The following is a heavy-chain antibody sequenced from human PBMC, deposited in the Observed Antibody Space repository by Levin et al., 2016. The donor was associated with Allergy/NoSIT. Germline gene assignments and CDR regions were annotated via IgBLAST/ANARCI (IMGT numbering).Heavy chain of an antibody. CDR2: ISSSGSTI. CDR3: ARGYYEGFDGAAFDI. J-gene: IGHJ3*02. CDR1: GFTFNSYE. D-gene: IGHD2/OR15-2a*01. V-gene: IGHV3-48*03. Sequence: GESLKISCAASGFTFNSYEMNWVRQAPGKGLEWVSYISSSGSTIYYADSVKGRFTISRDNAKNSLYLQMNSLSAEDTAVYYCARGYYEGFDGAAFDIWGQGDNGHRLF.